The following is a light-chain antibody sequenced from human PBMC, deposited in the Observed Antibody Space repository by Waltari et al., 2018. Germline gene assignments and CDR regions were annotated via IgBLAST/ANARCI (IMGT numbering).Light chain of an antibody. Sequence: DIQMTQSPSTLSASVGDRVTITCRASQSIRSWLAWYQQKPGKAPKVLSYDASTLGSGVSSRFSGSGSGTEFTLTINGLQPDDFATYYCQHYNNYSFGQGTRVEIK. CDR2: DAS. CDR1: QSIRSW. J-gene: IGKJ1*01. V-gene: IGKV1-5*01. CDR3: QHYNNYS.